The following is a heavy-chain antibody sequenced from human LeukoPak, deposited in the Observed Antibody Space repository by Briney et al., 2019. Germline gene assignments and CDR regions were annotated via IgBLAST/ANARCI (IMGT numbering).Heavy chain of an antibody. CDR1: GFTFSDHY. CDR3: ALTTVTTFFDY. CDR2: TRNKANSYTT. Sequence: GGPLRLSCAASGFTFSDHYMDWVRQAPGKGLEWVGRTRNKANSYTTEYAASVKGRFTISRDDSKNSLYLQMNSLKTEDTAVYYCALTTVTTFFDYWGQGTLVTVSS. V-gene: IGHV3-72*01. D-gene: IGHD4-17*01. J-gene: IGHJ4*02.